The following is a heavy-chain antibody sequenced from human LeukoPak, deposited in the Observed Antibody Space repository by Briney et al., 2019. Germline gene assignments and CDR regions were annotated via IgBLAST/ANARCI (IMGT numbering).Heavy chain of an antibody. J-gene: IGHJ4*02. D-gene: IGHD3-10*01. CDR2: INPSGGST. CDR3: ARGFNTMVGGVFSPLDY. Sequence: ASVNVSCKASGYTFTSYYMHWVRQAPGQGLEWMGIINPSGGSTSYAQKFQGRVTITRDTSTSTVYMELSSLRSEDTAVYFWARGFNTMVGGVFSPLDYWGQGTLVTVSS. V-gene: IGHV1-46*01. CDR1: GYTFTSYY.